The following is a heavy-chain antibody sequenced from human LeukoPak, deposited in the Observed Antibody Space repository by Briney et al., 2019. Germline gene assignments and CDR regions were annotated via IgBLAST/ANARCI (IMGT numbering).Heavy chain of an antibody. CDR2: INPNSGGT. Sequence: ASVKVSCKASGYTFTGYYMHWVRQAPGQGLEWMGWINPNSGGTNYAQKFQGRVTMTRDTSISTAYMELSRLRSDDTAVYYCARDRSIHLKYYFDYWGQGTLVTVSS. CDR1: GYTFTGYY. V-gene: IGHV1-2*02. J-gene: IGHJ4*02. CDR3: ARDRSIHLKYYFDY. D-gene: IGHD3-3*02.